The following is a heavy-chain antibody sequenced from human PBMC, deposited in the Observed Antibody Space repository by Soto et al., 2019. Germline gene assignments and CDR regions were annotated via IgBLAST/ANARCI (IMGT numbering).Heavy chain of an antibody. CDR2: ISSSSSYI. Sequence: WGSLRLSCAASGFTFSSYSMNWVRQAPGKGLEWVSSISSSSSYIYYADSVKGRFTISRDNAKNSLYLQMNSLRAEDTAVYYCARGLYYYDSSGYYGNWGQGTLVTVSX. V-gene: IGHV3-21*01. D-gene: IGHD3-22*01. CDR3: ARGLYYYDSSGYYGN. CDR1: GFTFSSYS. J-gene: IGHJ4*02.